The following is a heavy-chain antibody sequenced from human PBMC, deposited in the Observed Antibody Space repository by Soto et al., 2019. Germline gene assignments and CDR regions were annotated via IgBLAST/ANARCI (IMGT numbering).Heavy chain of an antibody. V-gene: IGHV5-51*07. CDR1: AYSFSHYL. D-gene: IGHD3-16*01. CDR2: IYPGHADT. CDR3: ARHFFFSYTVDLDN. J-gene: IGHJ4*02. Sequence: SLKIACKTSAYSFSHYLRGLVHQMPEKCLQGMSIIYPGHADTRYSRSVQCQVTMSADKSITTAYLQFDSLKPADTAIYYGARHFFFSYTVDLDNWGQGNLVTVSS.